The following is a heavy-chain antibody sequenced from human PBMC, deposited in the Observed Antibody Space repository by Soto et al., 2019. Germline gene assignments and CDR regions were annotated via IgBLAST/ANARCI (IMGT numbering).Heavy chain of an antibody. Sequence: AGSMRLSCAAAGFTFSIYGMHWVRQAPGKGLEWVAVISYDGSNKYYADSVKGRFTISRDNSKNTLYLQMTSLRAEDTAVYYCAKDFKSYCVGDCQFDYGGQGTLVTSPQ. J-gene: IGHJ4*02. CDR2: ISYDGSNK. CDR1: GFTFSIYG. V-gene: IGHV3-30*18. CDR3: AKDFKSYCVGDCQFDY. D-gene: IGHD2-21*02.